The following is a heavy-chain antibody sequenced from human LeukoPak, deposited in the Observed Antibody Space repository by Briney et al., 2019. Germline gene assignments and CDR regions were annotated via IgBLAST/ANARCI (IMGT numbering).Heavy chain of an antibody. Sequence: SETLSLTCTVSGGSISSYYWSWIRQPPGKGLEWIGYIDYSGSTNYNPSLKSRVTISVDTSKNQFSLKLSSVTAADTAVYYCARTYYDSSGYYGGRLYYFDYWGQGTLVTVSS. CDR3: ARTYYDSSGYYGGRLYYFDY. J-gene: IGHJ4*02. V-gene: IGHV4-59*08. CDR1: GGSISSYY. D-gene: IGHD3-22*01. CDR2: IDYSGST.